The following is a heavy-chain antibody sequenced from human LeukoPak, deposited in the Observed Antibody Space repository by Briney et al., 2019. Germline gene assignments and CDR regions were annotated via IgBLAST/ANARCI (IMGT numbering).Heavy chain of an antibody. CDR1: GGSISSSSYY. Sequence: SETLSLTCTVSGGSISSSSYYWGWIRQPPGKGLEWIGSIYYSGSTYYNPSLKSRVTISVDTSKNQFSLKLSSVTAADTAVYYCARIYGGNSYYFDCWGQGTLVTVSS. CDR3: ARIYGGNSYYFDC. J-gene: IGHJ4*02. CDR2: IYYSGST. V-gene: IGHV4-39*01. D-gene: IGHD4-23*01.